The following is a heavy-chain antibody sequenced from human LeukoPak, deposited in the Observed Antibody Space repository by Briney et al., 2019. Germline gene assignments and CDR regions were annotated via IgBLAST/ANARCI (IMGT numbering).Heavy chain of an antibody. Sequence: ASVKVSCKASGYPFTGYYMHWVRQAPGQGLEWMGWINPNSGGTNYAQKFQGRVTMTRDTSISTAYMELSRLRSDDTAVYYCARIYCSSTSCYNWFDPWGQGTLVTVSS. V-gene: IGHV1-2*02. CDR2: INPNSGGT. J-gene: IGHJ5*02. D-gene: IGHD2-2*01. CDR1: GYPFTGYY. CDR3: ARIYCSSTSCYNWFDP.